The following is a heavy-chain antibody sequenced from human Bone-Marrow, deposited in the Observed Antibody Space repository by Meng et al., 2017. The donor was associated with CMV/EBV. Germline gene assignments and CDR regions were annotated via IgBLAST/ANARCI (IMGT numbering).Heavy chain of an antibody. CDR1: GYTFTSYG. D-gene: IGHD5-24*01. J-gene: IGHJ4*02. CDR2: IDTYKGDT. CDR3: ARRSRNGYNSEIDY. Sequence: ASVKVSCKASGYTFTSYGISWVQQAPGQGLEWMGWIDTYKGDTNYLQKLQGRVTMTTDTSKTTAYMELRSLRSDDTAIYYCARRSRNGYNSEIDYWGQGTLVTVSS. V-gene: IGHV1-18*01.